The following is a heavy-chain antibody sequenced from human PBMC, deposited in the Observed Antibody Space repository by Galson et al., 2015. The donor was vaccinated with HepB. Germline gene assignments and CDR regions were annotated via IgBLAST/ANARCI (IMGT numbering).Heavy chain of an antibody. CDR2: ISSSSTYI. CDR1: GFTFSSYT. CDR3: ASLSIAALQSDTDY. J-gene: IGHJ4*02. Sequence: SLRLSCAASGFTFSSYTMNWVRRTPGKGLEWVSSISSSSTYIYYAESVRGRFTISRDNAKNSLYLQMNSLRAEDTAVYYCASLSIAALQSDTDYWGQGTLVTVSS. D-gene: IGHD6-6*01. V-gene: IGHV3-21*01.